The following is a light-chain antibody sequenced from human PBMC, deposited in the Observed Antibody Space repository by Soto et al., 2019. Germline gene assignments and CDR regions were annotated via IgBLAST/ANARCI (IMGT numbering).Light chain of an antibody. J-gene: IGLJ2*01. V-gene: IGLV2-8*01. CDR2: EVS. CDR1: SSDVGGYNY. CDR3: SSYAGTTNFVV. Sequence: QSVLTQPPSASGSPGQSVTISCTGTSSDVGGYNYVSWYQQHPGKAPKLMIYEVSKRPSGVPDRFSGSKSGNRASLTVSGLQAEDEADYYYSSYAGTTNFVVFGGGTKLTVL.